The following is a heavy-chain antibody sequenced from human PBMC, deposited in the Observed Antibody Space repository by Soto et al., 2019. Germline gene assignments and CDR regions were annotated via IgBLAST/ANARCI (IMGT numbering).Heavy chain of an antibody. CDR1: GFTFSSYA. CDR3: ARDLAVAGVGWFDP. V-gene: IGHV3-30-3*01. J-gene: IGHJ5*02. CDR2: ISYDGSNK. Sequence: GGSLRLSCAASGFTFSSYAMHWVRQAPGKGLEWVAVISYDGSNKYYADSVKGRFTISRDNSKNTLYLQMNSLRAEDTAVYYCARDLAVAGVGWFDPWGQGTLVTVSS. D-gene: IGHD6-19*01.